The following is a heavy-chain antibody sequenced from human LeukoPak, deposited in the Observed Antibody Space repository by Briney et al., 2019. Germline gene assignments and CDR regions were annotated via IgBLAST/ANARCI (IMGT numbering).Heavy chain of an antibody. CDR3: ARVYCSSTSCAPDNWFDP. CDR1: GGTFSSYT. D-gene: IGHD2-2*01. J-gene: IGHJ5*02. V-gene: IGHV1-69*02. Sequence: ASVKVSCKASGGTFSSYTISWVRQAPGQGLEWMGRIIPILGIANYAQKFQGRVTITADKSTSTAYMELSSLRSEDTAVYYCARVYCSSTSCAPDNWFDPWGQGTLVTVSS. CDR2: IIPILGIA.